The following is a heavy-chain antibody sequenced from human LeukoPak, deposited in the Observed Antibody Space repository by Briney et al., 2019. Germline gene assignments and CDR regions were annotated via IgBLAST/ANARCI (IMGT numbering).Heavy chain of an antibody. V-gene: IGHV1-18*01. CDR1: GYTFTSYG. Sequence: GASVKVSCKASGYTFTSYGISWVRQAPGRGLEWMVWISAYNGNTNYAQKLQGRVTMTTDTSTNTAYMELRSLRSEDTAVYYCARDAGYYDGSGYYPYYFDYWGQGTLVTVSS. CDR2: ISAYNGNT. J-gene: IGHJ4*02. CDR3: ARDAGYYDGSGYYPYYFDY. D-gene: IGHD3-22*01.